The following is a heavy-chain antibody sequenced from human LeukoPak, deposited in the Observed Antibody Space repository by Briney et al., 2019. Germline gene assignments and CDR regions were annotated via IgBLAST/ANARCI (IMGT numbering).Heavy chain of an antibody. D-gene: IGHD3-10*01. CDR2: INPSGGST. J-gene: IGHJ5*02. V-gene: IGHV1-46*01. CDR1: GYTFTSYY. Sequence: ASVTVSCKASGYTFTSYYMHWVRQAPGQGLEWMGVINPSGGSTSYAQKFQGRVTMTRDTSTSTVYMELSSLRSEDTAVYYCARDRLGASKYGSGSYYPYNWFDPWGQGTLVTVSS. CDR3: ARDRLGASKYGSGSYYPYNWFDP.